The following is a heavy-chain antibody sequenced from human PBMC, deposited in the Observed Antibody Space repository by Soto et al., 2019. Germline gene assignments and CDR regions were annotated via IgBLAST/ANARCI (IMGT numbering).Heavy chain of an antibody. Sequence: PSETLSLTCTVSGGSISSSSYCWGWIRQPPGKGLEWIGSIYYSGSTYYNPSLKSRVTISVDTSKNQFSLKLSSVTAADTAVYYCARRALHGGFDYWGQGTLVTVPQ. CDR2: IYYSGST. V-gene: IGHV4-39*01. D-gene: IGHD4-17*01. CDR3: ARRALHGGFDY. CDR1: GGSISSSSYC. J-gene: IGHJ4*02.